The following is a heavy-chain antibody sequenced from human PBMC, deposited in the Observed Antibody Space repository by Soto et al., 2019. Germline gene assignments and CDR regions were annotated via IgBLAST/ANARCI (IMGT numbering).Heavy chain of an antibody. D-gene: IGHD7-27*01. CDR2: ISSSSGII. Sequence: PGGSLRLSCAASGFTFSSYVMSWVLQAPGKGLEWVSDISSSSGIIYYADSVKGRFTVSRDNARNSLYLQMNSLRAEDTAVYYCARDLSWGSNWYYYMDVWGKGTTVTVSS. CDR1: GFTFSSYV. CDR3: ARDLSWGSNWYYYMDV. J-gene: IGHJ6*03. V-gene: IGHV3-48*01.